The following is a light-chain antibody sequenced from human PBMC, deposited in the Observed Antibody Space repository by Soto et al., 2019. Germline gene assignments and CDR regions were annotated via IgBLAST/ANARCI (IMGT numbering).Light chain of an antibody. CDR1: QSVGTW. Sequence: DIQMTQSPSTLSASVGDRVTITCRASQSVGTWLAWYQQKPGKAPELLISDASRWASGVPSRFSGSGSGTEFTLTISSLLPDDFATYYCQQYNTDSSWTFGQGTKVEIK. J-gene: IGKJ1*01. V-gene: IGKV1-5*01. CDR2: DAS. CDR3: QQYNTDSSWT.